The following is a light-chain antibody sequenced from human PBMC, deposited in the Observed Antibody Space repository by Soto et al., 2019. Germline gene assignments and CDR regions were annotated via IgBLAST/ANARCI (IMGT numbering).Light chain of an antibody. V-gene: IGLV2-14*01. CDR2: EVS. CDR3: SSYTSSSTLI. CDR1: SSDVGGYNY. Sequence: QSALTQPASVSGSPGQSITISCSGTSSDVGGYNYVSWYQQHPGKAPKLMMYEVSNRPSGVSNRFSGSQSDNTASLTISGLQAEDEADYYCSSYTSSSTLIFGGGTKLTVL. J-gene: IGLJ2*01.